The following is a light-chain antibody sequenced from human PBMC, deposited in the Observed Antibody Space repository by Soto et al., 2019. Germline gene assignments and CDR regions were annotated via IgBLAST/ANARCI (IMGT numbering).Light chain of an antibody. J-gene: IGKJ5*01. CDR3: QHYYNWPRT. V-gene: IGKV3-15*01. Sequence: EVVLTQSPATLSVSAGGTVTLSCRASQSVRTNVAWYQQIPGQAPRLLVYGASTRATGLPARFSGSGSGTEFTLTISSLQAEDSGVYYCQHYYNWPRTFGQGTRLEIK. CDR2: GAS. CDR1: QSVRTN.